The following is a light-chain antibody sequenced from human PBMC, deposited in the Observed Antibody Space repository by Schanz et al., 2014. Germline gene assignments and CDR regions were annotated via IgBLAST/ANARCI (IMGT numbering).Light chain of an antibody. CDR3: QQYNSYGYT. J-gene: IGKJ2*01. CDR1: QSISSW. V-gene: IGKV1-5*03. Sequence: DIQMTQSPSTLSASVGDRVTITCRASQSISSWLAWYQQKPGKAPNLLIYKASNLESGVPSRFSGSGSGTEFTLTISNLQPDDFATYYCQQYNSYGYTFGQGTKLEIK. CDR2: KAS.